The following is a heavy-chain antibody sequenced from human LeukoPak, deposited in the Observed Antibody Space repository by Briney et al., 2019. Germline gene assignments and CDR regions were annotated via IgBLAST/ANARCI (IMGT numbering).Heavy chain of an antibody. CDR2: INPNSGGT. CDR3: ARLIRLLLTSDAFDI. V-gene: IGHV1-2*02. Sequence: ASVKVSCKASGYTFTGYYMHWVRQAPGQELEWMGWINPNSGGTNYAQKFQGRVTMTRDTSISTAYMELSRLRSDDTAVYYCARLIRLLLTSDAFDIWGQGTMVTVSS. D-gene: IGHD2-2*01. CDR1: GYTFTGYY. J-gene: IGHJ3*02.